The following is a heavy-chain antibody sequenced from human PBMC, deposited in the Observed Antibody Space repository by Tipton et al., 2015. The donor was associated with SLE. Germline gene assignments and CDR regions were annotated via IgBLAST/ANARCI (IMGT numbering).Heavy chain of an antibody. J-gene: IGHJ6*02. Sequence: TLSLTCAVYGGSFSSYYWSWIRQPPGKGLEWIGYIYYSGSTNYNPSLKSRVTMSVDTSKNQFSLKLRSVTAADTAVYYCARDAFLDYYGMDVWGQGTTVTVSS. CDR1: GGSFSSYY. CDR2: IYYSGST. CDR3: ARDAFLDYYGMDV. V-gene: IGHV4-59*12. D-gene: IGHD3-3*02.